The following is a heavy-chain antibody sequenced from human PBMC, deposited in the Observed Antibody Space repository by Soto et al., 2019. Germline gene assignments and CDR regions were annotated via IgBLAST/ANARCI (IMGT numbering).Heavy chain of an antibody. Sequence: LRLSCAASGLTFSFYAMHWVRQAPGKGLEWVAVISYNGRNKHYVDSVKGRFTISRDNSQDTLYLQMDSLRPDDTAVYYCARQAKIGDRSQFYFDSWGQGTLVTVSS. CDR2: ISYNGRNK. J-gene: IGHJ4*02. V-gene: IGHV3-30*04. CDR1: GLTFSFYA. CDR3: ARQAKIGDRSQFYFDS. D-gene: IGHD3-16*01.